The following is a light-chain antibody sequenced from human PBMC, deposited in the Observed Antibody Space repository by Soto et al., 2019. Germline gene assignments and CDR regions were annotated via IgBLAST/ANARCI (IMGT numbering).Light chain of an antibody. J-gene: IGLJ1*01. V-gene: IGLV2-18*02. CDR2: EVN. Sequence: QSALTQPPPVSGSPGQSVIISCTGTSSDVGTYNRVSWYQQPPGTAPKLMIFEVNNRPAGVPDRFSGSKSGNTASLTISGLQAEDEAVYYCSSYTSSSTYVFGTGTKLTVL. CDR3: SSYTSSSTYV. CDR1: SSDVGTYNR.